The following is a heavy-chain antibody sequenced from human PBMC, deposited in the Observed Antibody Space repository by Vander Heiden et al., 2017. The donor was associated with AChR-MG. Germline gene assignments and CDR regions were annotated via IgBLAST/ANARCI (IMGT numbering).Heavy chain of an antibody. CDR1: GGASSSSNW. CDR2: IYHSGST. CDR3: ARGNYYDSSGYYFFDY. J-gene: IGHJ4*02. Sequence: QVQLQESGPGLVKPSGTLSLTWAVPGGASSSSNWWSWVRQPPGKGLEWIGEIYHSGSTNYNPSLKSRVTISVDKSKNQFSLKLSSVTAADTAVYYCARGNYYDSSGYYFFDYWGQGTLVTVSS. D-gene: IGHD3-22*01. V-gene: IGHV4-4*02.